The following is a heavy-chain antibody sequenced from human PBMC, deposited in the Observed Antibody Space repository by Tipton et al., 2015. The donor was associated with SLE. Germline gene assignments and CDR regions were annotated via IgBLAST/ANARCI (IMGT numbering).Heavy chain of an antibody. J-gene: IGHJ3*02. D-gene: IGHD3-22*01. Sequence: QLVQSGPEVKKPGSSVKVSCKASGGTFSSYSISWVRQAPGQGLEWMGRIIPMFGIANYAQKFQGRVTITADKSTSTAYMDLSSLRSEDTAVYYCARADYYDSSGYYSGSFDIWGQGTMVTVSS. CDR3: ARADYYDSSGYYSGSFDI. CDR2: IIPMFGIA. V-gene: IGHV1-69*09. CDR1: GGTFSSYS.